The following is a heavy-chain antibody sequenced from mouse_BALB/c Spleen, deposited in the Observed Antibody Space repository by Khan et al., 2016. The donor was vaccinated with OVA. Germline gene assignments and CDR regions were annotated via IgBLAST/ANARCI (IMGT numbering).Heavy chain of an antibody. V-gene: IGHV1-77*01. Sequence: QVQLQQSGAELARPGASVKLSCKASGYTFTDYYINWVKQRTGQGLEWIGEISPGSGDTYYNERFKGKATLTADKSSSTADMQLSSLTSDASAVYFCARSNYFGYTFAYWGQGTLVTVSA. D-gene: IGHD1-2*01. CDR3: ARSNYFGYTFAY. CDR1: GYTFTDYY. CDR2: ISPGSGDT. J-gene: IGHJ3*01.